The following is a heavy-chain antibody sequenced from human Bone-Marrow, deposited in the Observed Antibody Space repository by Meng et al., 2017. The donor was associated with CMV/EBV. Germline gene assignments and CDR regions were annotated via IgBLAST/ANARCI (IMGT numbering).Heavy chain of an antibody. CDR2: TIPMSATA. CDR1: GGTFSTYS. V-gene: IGHV1-69*05. J-gene: IGHJ5*02. D-gene: IGHD2-15*01. CDR3: AREGCRLRQTVVRYYFDP. Sequence: SVKVSCKASGGTFSTYSITWIRQAPGPGLEWMGRTIPMSATAEYARKFQDRLTISTDESKTNAYMELSGLKNDDTAVYYCAREGCRLRQTVVRYYFDPWGPGALVTGSS.